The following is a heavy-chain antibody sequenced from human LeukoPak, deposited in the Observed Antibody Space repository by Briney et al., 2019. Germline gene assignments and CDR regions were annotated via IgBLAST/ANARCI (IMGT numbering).Heavy chain of an antibody. CDR2: AGWAGGTT. CDR1: GFNFDRYT. V-gene: IGHV3-43*01. D-gene: IGHD3-10*02. CDR3: AKESDTMFFDY. Sequence: GGSLRLSCATSGFNFDRYTIHWVRQAPGKGLEWVSLAGWAGGTTFYSDSVRGRFTISRDSGRKSVYLQMNSLTTDDTAFYFCAKESDTMFFDYWGQGALVTVSS. J-gene: IGHJ4*02.